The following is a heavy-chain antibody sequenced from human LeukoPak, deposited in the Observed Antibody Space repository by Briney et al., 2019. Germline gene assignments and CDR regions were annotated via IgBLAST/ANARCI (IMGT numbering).Heavy chain of an antibody. Sequence: GGSLRLSCAASGFTFSSYAMSWVRQAPGKGLEWVAVISYDGSNKYYADSVKGRFTISRDNSKNTLYLQMNSLRAEDTAVYYCARTAGTDAFDIWGQGTMVTVSS. CDR2: ISYDGSNK. J-gene: IGHJ3*02. V-gene: IGHV3-30-3*01. CDR3: ARTAGTDAFDI. CDR1: GFTFSSYA. D-gene: IGHD6-13*01.